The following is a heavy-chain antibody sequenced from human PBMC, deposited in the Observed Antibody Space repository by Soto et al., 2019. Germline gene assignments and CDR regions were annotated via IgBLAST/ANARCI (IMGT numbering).Heavy chain of an antibody. CDR3: ARDADGSGSYYNGMDV. CDR2: ISYDGSNK. CDR1: GFTFSSYA. J-gene: IGHJ6*02. Sequence: PGGSLRLSCAASGFTFSSYAMHWVRQAPGKGLEWVAVISYDGSNKYYADSVKGRFTISRDNSKNTLYLHMNSLRAEDTAVYYCARDADGSGSYYNGMDVWGQGTTVTVSS. V-gene: IGHV3-30-3*01. D-gene: IGHD3-10*01.